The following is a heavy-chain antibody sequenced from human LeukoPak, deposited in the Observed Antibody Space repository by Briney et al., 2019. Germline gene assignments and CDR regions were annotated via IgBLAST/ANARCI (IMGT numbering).Heavy chain of an antibody. Sequence: ASVKVSCKASGGTFSSYAISWVRQAPGQGLEWMGGIIPIFGTANYAQNLQGRVSMTTDTSTSTAYMDLRSLRSDDTAVYYCARAPKWELLPDYFDYWGQGTLVTVSS. V-gene: IGHV1-69*05. J-gene: IGHJ4*02. D-gene: IGHD1-26*01. CDR2: IIPIFGTA. CDR1: GGTFSSYA. CDR3: ARAPKWELLPDYFDY.